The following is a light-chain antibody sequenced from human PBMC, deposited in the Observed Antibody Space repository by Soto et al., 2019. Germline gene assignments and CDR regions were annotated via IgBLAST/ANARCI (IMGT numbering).Light chain of an antibody. CDR2: GAS. J-gene: IGKJ1*01. CDR3: QQYGSSPKT. CDR1: QSVSSSY. V-gene: IGKV3-20*01. Sequence: EIVLTQSPGTLSLSPGERATLSCRASQSVSSSYLAWYQQKPGQAPRLLIYGASSRATGIPDRFSGSGSGTDCTLTISRLEYEDFAVYYCQQYGSSPKTFGQGTKVEIK.